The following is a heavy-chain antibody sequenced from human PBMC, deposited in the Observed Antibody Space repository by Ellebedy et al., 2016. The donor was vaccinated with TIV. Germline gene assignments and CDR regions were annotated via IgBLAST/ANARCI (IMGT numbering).Heavy chain of an antibody. CDR3: ARGPVRYTQKGGFLDY. CDR1: EFAFETDW. D-gene: IGHD3-16*01. V-gene: IGHV3-53*01. CDR2: VYSGGNT. Sequence: GESLKISCAASEFAFETDWMTWVRQAPGKGLEWVSVVYSGGNTYYADSVKGRFTISRDNSKNTLSLEMNSLRVDDTAVYFCARGPVRYTQKGGFLDYWGQGTLVTVSS. J-gene: IGHJ4*02.